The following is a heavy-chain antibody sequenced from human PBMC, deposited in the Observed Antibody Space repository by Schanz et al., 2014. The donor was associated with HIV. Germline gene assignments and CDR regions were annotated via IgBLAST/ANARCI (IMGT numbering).Heavy chain of an antibody. CDR3: AKDRNQYDSRYIGKGNYYYYYGMDV. Sequence: QVQLVESGGGVVQPGRSLRLSCAASGFNINSYGLHWVRQAPGKGLEWVAVISYDGRNKKFANSVKGRFTISRDNSKNTVYLQAKSLRPEDTAVYYCAKDRNQYDSRYIGKGNYYYYYGMDVWGQGTTVTVSS. CDR1: GFNINSYG. D-gene: IGHD3-22*01. V-gene: IGHV3-30*18. J-gene: IGHJ6*02. CDR2: ISYDGRNK.